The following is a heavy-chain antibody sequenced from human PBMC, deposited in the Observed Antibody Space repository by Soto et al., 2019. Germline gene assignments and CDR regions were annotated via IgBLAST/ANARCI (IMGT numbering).Heavy chain of an antibody. D-gene: IGHD6-19*01. Sequence: EVPLLESGGGWVQPGGSLRLSCAASGFTFSSYAMSWVRQAPGKGLEWVSAISGSGGSTYYADSVKGRSTISRDHSKNTLSLEMDSQRADDTAVHHCANDRIAVARPCRYFQHRGQGTLVTVS. V-gene: IGHV3-23*01. CDR1: GFTFSSYA. J-gene: IGHJ1*01. CDR3: ANDRIAVARPCRYFQH. CDR2: ISGSGGST.